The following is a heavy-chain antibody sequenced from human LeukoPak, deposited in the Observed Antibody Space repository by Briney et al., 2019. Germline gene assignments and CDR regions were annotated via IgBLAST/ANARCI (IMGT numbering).Heavy chain of an antibody. D-gene: IGHD1-14*01. Sequence: GGSLRLSCAASGFTVSSNYMSWVRQAPGKELEWVSVIYSGGSTYYADSVKGRFTISRDNSKNTLYLQMNSLRAEDTAVYYCARAGIARRNYFDYWGQGTLVTVSS. V-gene: IGHV3-53*01. CDR3: ARAGIARRNYFDY. CDR2: IYSGGST. CDR1: GFTVSSNY. J-gene: IGHJ4*02.